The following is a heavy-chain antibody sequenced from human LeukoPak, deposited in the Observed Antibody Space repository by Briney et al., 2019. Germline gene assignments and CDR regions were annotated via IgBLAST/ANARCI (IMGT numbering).Heavy chain of an antibody. CDR3: ARSGWYGPGY. CDR1: GYTFTSYA. V-gene: IGHV1-3*01. J-gene: IGHJ4*02. Sequence: ASVKVSCKASGYTFTSYAMHWVRQAPGQRLEWMGWINAGNGNTKYSQKLQGRVTMTTDTSTSTAYMELRSLRSGDTAVYYCARSGWYGPGYWGQGTLVTVSS. D-gene: IGHD6-19*01. CDR2: INAGNGNT.